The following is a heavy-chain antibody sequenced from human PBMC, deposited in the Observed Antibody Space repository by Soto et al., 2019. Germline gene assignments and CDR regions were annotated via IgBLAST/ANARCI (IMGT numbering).Heavy chain of an antibody. CDR2: MDYNGYT. J-gene: IGHJ6*02. CDR3: TRQGCGPLHGLVDV. CDR1: GGPMTNYY. V-gene: IGHV4-59*08. Sequence: QVQLQGSGPGLVKPSETLSLTCTISGGPMTNYYCSWFRQPPGQGLEWIGYMDYNGYTSYNPSLWSRVTLSLATSRSHFSLNLRSVPAADTAIYSCTRQGCGPLHGLVDVWGQWTTVTVSS. D-gene: IGHD3-10*01.